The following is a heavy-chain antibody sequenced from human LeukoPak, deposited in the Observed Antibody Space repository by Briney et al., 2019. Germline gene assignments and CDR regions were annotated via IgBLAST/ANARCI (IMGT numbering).Heavy chain of an antibody. D-gene: IGHD2-15*01. CDR1: GFTFDDYA. V-gene: IGHV3-9*01. CDR2: ISWNSGSI. Sequence: PGGSLRLSCAASGFTFDDYAMHWVRQAPGKGLEWVSGISWNSGSIGYADSVKGRFTISRDNAKNSLYLQMNSLRAEDTALYYCVKGATIAATLGWFDPWGQGTLVTASS. CDR3: VKGATIAATLGWFDP. J-gene: IGHJ5*02.